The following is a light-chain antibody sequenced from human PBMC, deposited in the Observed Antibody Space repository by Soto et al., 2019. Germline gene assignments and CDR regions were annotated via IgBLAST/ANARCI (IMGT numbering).Light chain of an antibody. V-gene: IGLV2-23*02. Sequence: QFALTQPASVSGSPGQSITISCTGSSSNVGPYNLVSWYQHHPGKAPKLMISEVVKRPSGVSNRFSGSKSGNTASLTISGLQAEDEADYYCCSYAGSSMFVFGGGTKVTAL. CDR2: EVV. CDR3: CSYAGSSMFV. J-gene: IGLJ2*01. CDR1: SSNVGPYNL.